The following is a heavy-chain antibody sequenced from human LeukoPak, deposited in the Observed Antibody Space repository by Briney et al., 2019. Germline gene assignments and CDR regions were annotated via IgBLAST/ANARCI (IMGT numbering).Heavy chain of an antibody. J-gene: IGHJ4*02. CDR2: ISSTITTT. D-gene: IGHD2-2*01. CDR1: GFTFSSYG. V-gene: IGHV3-48*04. CDR3: ARGDCSATGCYYFDY. Sequence: PGGSLRLSCAASGFTFSSYGMHWVRQAPGKGLEWVSYISSTITTTYYADSVKGRFTISRDNAKSSLYLQMSSLRAEDTAVYYCARGDCSATGCYYFDYWGQGTLVTVSS.